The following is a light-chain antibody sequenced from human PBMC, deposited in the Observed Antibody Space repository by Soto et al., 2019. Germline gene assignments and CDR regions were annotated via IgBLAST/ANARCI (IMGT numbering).Light chain of an antibody. V-gene: IGKV3-15*01. CDR2: YAA. CDR3: QQYNNWPPIT. CDR1: QSVSNN. J-gene: IGKJ5*01. Sequence: EIMMTQSPATLSVSPGERATLSCRASQSVSNNLAWYQQKPGQAPRLLIYYAATRATGIPARFSGSGSGTEFTLTISSLQSEDFALYYCQQYNNWPPITFGQGTRLEIK.